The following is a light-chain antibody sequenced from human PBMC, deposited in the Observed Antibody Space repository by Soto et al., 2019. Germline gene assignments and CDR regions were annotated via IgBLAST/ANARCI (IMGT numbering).Light chain of an antibody. J-gene: IGKJ1*01. Sequence: EVVLTQSPATLSVSAGGTVTLSCRASQSVRTNVAWYQQIPGQAPRLLVYGASTRATGVPARFTGSGSGIDFSLTISSLLSEDSAFYYCQQYFNWPLTWTFGPGTKVQIK. CDR2: GAS. CDR3: QQYFNWPLTWT. CDR1: QSVRTN. V-gene: IGKV3-15*01.